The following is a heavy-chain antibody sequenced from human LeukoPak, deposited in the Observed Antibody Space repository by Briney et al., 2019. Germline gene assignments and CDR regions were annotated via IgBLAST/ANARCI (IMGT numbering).Heavy chain of an antibody. J-gene: IGHJ4*02. CDR1: GGSFSGYY. CDR3: ATGGRRRLRGSYYFDY. V-gene: IGHV4-34*01. CDR2: INHSGST. D-gene: IGHD4-17*01. Sequence: SETLSLTCAVYGGSFSGYYWSWIRQPPGKGLEWIGEINHSGSTDYNPSLKSRVTISVDTSKNQFSLKLSSVTAADTAVYYCATGGRRRLRGSYYFDYWGQGTLVTVSS.